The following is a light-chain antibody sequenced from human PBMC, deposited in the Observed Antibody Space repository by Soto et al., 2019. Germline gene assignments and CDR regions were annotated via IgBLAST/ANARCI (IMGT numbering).Light chain of an antibody. V-gene: IGKV3-20*01. CDR3: HQYNFTPWT. CDR1: QSVSRY. Sequence: VLTQSPGTLSLSPGDRATLSCRASQSVSRYFAWYQQKPGQAPRLLIFDASTKATGIPDRFSGSGSGTDFTLTISRLEPEDFAMYYCHQYNFTPWTFGQGTKVEIK. CDR2: DAS. J-gene: IGKJ1*01.